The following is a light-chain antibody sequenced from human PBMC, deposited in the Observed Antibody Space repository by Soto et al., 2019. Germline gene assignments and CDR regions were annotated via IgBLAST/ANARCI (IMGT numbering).Light chain of an antibody. J-gene: IGKJ2*01. V-gene: IGKV3-20*01. CDR3: QQYGSTPFT. Sequence: EIVLTQSPGTLSLSPGERATLSCRASQSVSSSYLAWYQQKPGQAPRLLIYGASNRATGIPDRFGGSGSGTEFTLTISRLEPEDFAVYYCQQYGSTPFTFGQGTKLEIK. CDR2: GAS. CDR1: QSVSSSY.